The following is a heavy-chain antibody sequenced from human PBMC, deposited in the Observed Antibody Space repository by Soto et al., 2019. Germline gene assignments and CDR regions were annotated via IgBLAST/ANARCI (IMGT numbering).Heavy chain of an antibody. D-gene: IGHD2-15*01. V-gene: IGHV3-30-3*01. CDR3: ARDCSGGSCYDDAFDI. J-gene: IGHJ3*02. CDR1: GFTFSSYA. Sequence: PGGSLRLSCAASGFTFSSYAMHWVRQAPGKGLEWVAVISYDGSNKYYADSVKGRFTISRDNSKNTLYLQMNSLRAEDTAVYYCARDCSGGSCYDDAFDIWGQGTMVTVSS. CDR2: ISYDGSNK.